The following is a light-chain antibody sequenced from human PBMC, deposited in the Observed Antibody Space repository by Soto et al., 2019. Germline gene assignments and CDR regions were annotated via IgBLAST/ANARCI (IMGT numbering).Light chain of an antibody. J-gene: IGLJ1*01. V-gene: IGLV2-11*01. Sequence: QSALTQPRSVSGSPGQSVTISCTGPSSDVGGYNYVSWYQQHPGKAPKLMIYDVSKRPSGVPDRFSGSKSGNTASLTISGLQDEDEADYYCCSYSGSYTHVFGTGTKLTVL. CDR1: SSDVGGYNY. CDR3: CSYSGSYTHV. CDR2: DVS.